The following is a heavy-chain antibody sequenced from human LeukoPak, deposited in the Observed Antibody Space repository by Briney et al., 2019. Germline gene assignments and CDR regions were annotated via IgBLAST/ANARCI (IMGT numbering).Heavy chain of an antibody. V-gene: IGHV4-34*01. CDR2: INHSGST. Sequence: SETLSLTCAVYGGSFSGYYWSWIRQPPGKGLEWIGEINHSGSTNYNPSLKSRVTISVDTSKNQFSLKLSSVTAADTAVYYCARIPIRDFWSGSPDAFDIWGQGTMVTVSS. J-gene: IGHJ3*02. CDR3: ARIPIRDFWSGSPDAFDI. CDR1: GGSFSGYY. D-gene: IGHD3-3*01.